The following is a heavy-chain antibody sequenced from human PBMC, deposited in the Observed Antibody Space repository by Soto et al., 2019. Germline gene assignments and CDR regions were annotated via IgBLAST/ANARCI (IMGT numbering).Heavy chain of an antibody. CDR2: ISAYNGNT. Sequence: QVQLVQSGAEVKKPGASVKVSCKASGYTFTSYGISWVRQAPGQGLEWMGWISAYNGNTNYAQKLQGRVTMTTDTSPSTAYMELRRLSSDDTAVYYCARRSGPEERLEENDCWGQGTLVTVSS. CDR1: GYTFTSYG. J-gene: IGHJ4*02. V-gene: IGHV1-18*01. D-gene: IGHD1-1*01. CDR3: ARRSGPEERLEENDC.